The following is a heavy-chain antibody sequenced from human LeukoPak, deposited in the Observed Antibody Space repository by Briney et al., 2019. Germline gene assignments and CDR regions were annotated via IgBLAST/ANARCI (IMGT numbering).Heavy chain of an antibody. J-gene: IGHJ5*02. CDR3: ARTSNGGWFDP. CDR1: GGSIRGYY. D-gene: IGHD2-2*01. V-gene: IGHV4-59*01. Sequence: NPSETLSLTCNVSGGSIRGYYWSWIRQPPGKGLEWIGYIYYSGSTNYSPSLKSRVTISVDTSKNQFSLKLSSVTAADTAVYYCARTSNGGWFDPWGQGTLVTVSS. CDR2: IYYSGST.